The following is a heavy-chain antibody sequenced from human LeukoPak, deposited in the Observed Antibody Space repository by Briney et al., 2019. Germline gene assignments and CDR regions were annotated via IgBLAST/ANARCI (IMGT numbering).Heavy chain of an antibody. CDR3: ARERSVAGPGPHYYYYGMDV. Sequence: PSETLSLTCTVSGGSISSYYWSWIRQPPGKGLEWIGYIYYSGSTNYNPSLKSRVTISVDTSKNQFSLKLSSVTAADTAVYYCARERSVAGPGPHYYYYGMDVWGQGTTVTVSS. J-gene: IGHJ6*02. V-gene: IGHV4-59*01. CDR1: GGSISSYY. D-gene: IGHD6-19*01. CDR2: IYYSGST.